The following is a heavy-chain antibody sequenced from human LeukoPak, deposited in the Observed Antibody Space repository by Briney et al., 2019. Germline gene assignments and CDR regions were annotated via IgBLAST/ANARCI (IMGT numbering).Heavy chain of an antibody. CDR3: ASHYDIDY. Sequence: GGSLRLSCAASGLTFSTYTMNWVRQAPGKGLESVSSISSGSSYIYYAVSMKGRFTVSRDNAKNSLYLQMNSLKAEDTAVYFCASHYDIDYWGQGTLVTVSS. J-gene: IGHJ4*02. CDR2: ISSGSSYI. V-gene: IGHV3-21*06. CDR1: GLTFSTYT. D-gene: IGHD3-9*01.